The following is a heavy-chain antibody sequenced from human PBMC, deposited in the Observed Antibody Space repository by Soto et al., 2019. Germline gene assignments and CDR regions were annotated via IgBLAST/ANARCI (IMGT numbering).Heavy chain of an antibody. CDR2: ITHSGST. D-gene: IGHD3-10*01. CDR1: GGSFSGYY. CDR3: ARQLWNNYYYYGMDV. J-gene: IGHJ6*02. Sequence: PSETLSLTCAVYGGSFSGYYWSWIRQPPGKGLEWIGEITHSGSTNYNPSLKSRVTISVDTSKNQFSLKLSSVTAADTAVYYCARQLWNNYYYYGMDVWGQGTTVTVSS. V-gene: IGHV4-34*01.